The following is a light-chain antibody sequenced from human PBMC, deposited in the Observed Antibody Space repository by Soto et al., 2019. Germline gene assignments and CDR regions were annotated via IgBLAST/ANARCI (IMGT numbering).Light chain of an antibody. Sequence: DIQSTQSPSTLPASVGDRVTITCRASQSISNWLAWYQQKPGKAPKLLIYKESSLESGVPSRFSGSGSGTEFTLTIRRMQNDELATYYCQQYNSYPWTVGKGTKVDIK. CDR2: KES. CDR1: QSISNW. CDR3: QQYNSYPWT. J-gene: IGKJ1*01. V-gene: IGKV1-5*03.